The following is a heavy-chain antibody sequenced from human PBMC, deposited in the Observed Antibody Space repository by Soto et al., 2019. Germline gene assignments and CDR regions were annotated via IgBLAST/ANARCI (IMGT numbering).Heavy chain of an antibody. V-gene: IGHV3-9*01. Sequence: GGSLRLSCAAAGFTVDDYAMHWVRQAPGKGLEWVSGISWNSETIDYADSVKGRFTISRDNAKNSLYLQMNSLRAEDTAVYYCAKKGRYCSGGSCFSYWYFDLWGRGTLVTVSS. CDR1: GFTVDDYA. J-gene: IGHJ2*01. D-gene: IGHD2-15*01. CDR3: AKKGRYCSGGSCFSYWYFDL. CDR2: ISWNSETI.